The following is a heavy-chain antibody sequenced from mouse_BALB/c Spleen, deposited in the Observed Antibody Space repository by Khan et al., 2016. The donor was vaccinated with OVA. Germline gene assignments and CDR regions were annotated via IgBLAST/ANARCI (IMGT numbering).Heavy chain of an antibody. V-gene: IGHV1-7*01. Sequence: QVQLQQSGAELAKPGASVKMSCKASGYTFTSYWMHWVKQRPGQGLEWIGYINPTSGYPDYNEKFKDKATLSADKSSSTAYMQLSSLTSEDSAVYYCARDRSDYWGQGTTLTVAS. CDR1: GYTFTSYW. CDR2: INPTSGYP. CDR3: ARDRSDY. J-gene: IGHJ2*01.